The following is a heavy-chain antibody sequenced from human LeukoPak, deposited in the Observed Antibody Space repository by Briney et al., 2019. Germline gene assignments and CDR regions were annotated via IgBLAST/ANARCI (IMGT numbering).Heavy chain of an antibody. CDR2: ISSSTSTI. Sequence: GGSLRLSCAASGFTFSDYYMSWIRQAPGKGLEWVSYISSSTSTIYYADSVKGRFTISRDNAKNSLYLQMNSLRAEDTAVYYCARFAAARSPYYFDYWGQGTLVTVSS. CDR1: GFTFSDYY. CDR3: ARFAAARSPYYFDY. V-gene: IGHV3-11*04. J-gene: IGHJ4*02. D-gene: IGHD6-13*01.